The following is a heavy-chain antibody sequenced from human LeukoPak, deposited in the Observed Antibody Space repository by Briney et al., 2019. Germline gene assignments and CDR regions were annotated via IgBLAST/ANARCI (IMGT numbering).Heavy chain of an antibody. J-gene: IGHJ4*02. D-gene: IGHD3-22*01. Sequence: GGSLRLSCAASGFTFSSYEMNWVRQAPGKGLEWVSYISTTGSSIYYADSVKGRFTISRDNSKNTLYLQMNSLRAEDTAVYYCAKQQTFGYYDSSGIFDYWGQGTLVTVSS. CDR1: GFTFSSYE. V-gene: IGHV3-48*03. CDR2: ISTTGSSI. CDR3: AKQQTFGYYDSSGIFDY.